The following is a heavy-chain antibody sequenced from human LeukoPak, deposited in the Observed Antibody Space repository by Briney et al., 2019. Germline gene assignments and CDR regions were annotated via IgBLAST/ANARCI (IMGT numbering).Heavy chain of an antibody. CDR2: INPNSGGT. CDR1: GYSFTGYY. CDR3: ATNYYDSSGYYYNY. J-gene: IGHJ4*02. Sequence: ASVKVSCKASGYSFTGYYIHWVRQAPGQGLEWMGWINPNSGGTDYAQKFQGRVTMTEDTSTDTAYMELSSLRSEDTAVYYCATNYYDSSGYYYNYWGQGTLVTVSS. V-gene: IGHV1-2*02. D-gene: IGHD3-22*01.